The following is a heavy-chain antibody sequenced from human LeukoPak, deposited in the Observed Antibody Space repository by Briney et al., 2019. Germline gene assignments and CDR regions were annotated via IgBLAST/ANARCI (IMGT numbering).Heavy chain of an antibody. CDR2: IYYSGST. CDR3: ARPPSQTGWFDP. D-gene: IGHD3-9*01. CDR1: GGSISSSSYY. V-gene: IGHV4-39*01. J-gene: IGHJ5*02. Sequence: SETLSLTCTVSGGSISSSSYYWGWIRQPPGEGLEWIGSIYYSGSTYYNPYLKSRVTISVDTSKNQFSLKLSSVTAADTAVYYCARPPSQTGWFDPWGQGTLVTVSS.